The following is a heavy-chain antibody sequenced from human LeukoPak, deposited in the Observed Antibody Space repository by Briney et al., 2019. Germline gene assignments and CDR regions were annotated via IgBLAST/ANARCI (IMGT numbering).Heavy chain of an antibody. CDR1: GFTFDDFG. V-gene: IGHV3-20*04. Sequence: GGSLRLSCAASGFTFDDFGMSWVRQAPGKGLEWISGINWDSGRTQYAASVKGRFTISRDNAKNSVYLQMNSLRAEDTALYYCARDPSSSTYWYFDIWGRGTPVTVSS. CDR3: ARDPSSSTYWYFDI. CDR2: INWDSGRT. J-gene: IGHJ2*01. D-gene: IGHD6-13*01.